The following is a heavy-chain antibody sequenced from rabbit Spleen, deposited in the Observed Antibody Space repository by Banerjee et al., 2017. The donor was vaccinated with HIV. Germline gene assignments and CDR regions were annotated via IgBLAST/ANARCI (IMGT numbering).Heavy chain of an antibody. V-gene: IGHV1S40*01. CDR1: GFSFSSGYY. D-gene: IGHD6-1*01. CDR2: IGTGSGIS. J-gene: IGHJ4*01. Sequence: VESGGGLVKPGPSLTLTCKASGFSFSSGYYMSWVRQAPGKGLEWIGCIGTGSGISYYASWAKGRLTISKTSSTTVTLQMTSLTAADTATYFCASAYSDIYFDLWGQGTLVTVS. CDR3: ASAYSDIYFDL.